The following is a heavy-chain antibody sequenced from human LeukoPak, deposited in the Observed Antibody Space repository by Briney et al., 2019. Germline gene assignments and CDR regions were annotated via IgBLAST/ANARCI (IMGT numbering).Heavy chain of an antibody. Sequence: SETLSLTCTVSGGSISSSSYYWGWIRQPPGKGLEWIGSIYYSGSTYYNPSLKSRVTISVDTSKNQFSLKLSSVTAADTAVYYCARRGITIPFDYWGQGTLVTVSS. CDR2: IYYSGST. D-gene: IGHD3-10*01. CDR3: ARRGITIPFDY. CDR1: GGSISSSSYY. J-gene: IGHJ4*02. V-gene: IGHV4-39*01.